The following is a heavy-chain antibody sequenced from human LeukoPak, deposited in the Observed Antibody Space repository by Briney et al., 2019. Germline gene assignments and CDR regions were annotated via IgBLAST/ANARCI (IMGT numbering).Heavy chain of an antibody. CDR1: GGSISGFF. V-gene: IGHV4-59*01. CDR2: IYYSGTT. D-gene: IGHD3-10*01. Sequence: SETLSLTCTVSGGSISGFFWTWIRQSPGKGLEYIGYIYYSGTTDYNPTLKSRVSMSVDTSKNQFFLNLTSVTPADTAIYYCARVGYGSGSWGWFDPWGQGTLVTVSS. J-gene: IGHJ5*02. CDR3: ARVGYGSGSWGWFDP.